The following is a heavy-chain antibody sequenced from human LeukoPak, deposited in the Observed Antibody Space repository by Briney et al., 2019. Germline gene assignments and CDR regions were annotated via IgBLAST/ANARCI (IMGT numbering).Heavy chain of an antibody. D-gene: IGHD3-10*01. CDR1: GYTFTSYG. J-gene: IGHJ5*02. Sequence: GASVKVSCKASGYTFTSYGISRVRQAPGQGLEWMGWISAYNGNTNYAQKLQGRVTMTTDTSTSTAYMELRSLRSDDTAVYYCARDGGTYYYGSGRDPRFDPWGQGTLVTVSS. CDR3: ARDGGTYYYGSGRDPRFDP. V-gene: IGHV1-18*04. CDR2: ISAYNGNT.